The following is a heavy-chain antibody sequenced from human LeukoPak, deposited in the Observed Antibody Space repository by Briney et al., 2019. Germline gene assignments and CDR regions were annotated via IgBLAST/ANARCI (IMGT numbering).Heavy chain of an antibody. D-gene: IGHD3-22*01. J-gene: IGHJ5*02. CDR1: GYSFTSYW. CDR3: ARGDYDSSGYYYVWFDP. V-gene: IGHV5-51*01. Sequence: GESLKISCKGSGYSFTSYWIGWVRQMPGKGLEWMGIIYPGDSDTRYSPSFQGQVTISADKSISTAYLQWSSLKASDTAMYYCARGDYDSSGYYYVWFDPWGQGTLATVSS. CDR2: IYPGDSDT.